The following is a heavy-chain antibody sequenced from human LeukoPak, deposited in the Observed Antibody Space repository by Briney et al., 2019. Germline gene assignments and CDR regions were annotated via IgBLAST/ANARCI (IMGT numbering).Heavy chain of an antibody. CDR1: GFTFSSYS. D-gene: IGHD3-3*01. CDR3: ARSLRFLAIDYYYYMDV. Sequence: GGSLRLSCAAFGFTFSSYSMNWVRQAPGKGLEWVSYISSSSSTIYYADSVKGRFTISRDNAKNSLYLQMNSLRAEDTAVYYCARSLRFLAIDYYYYMDVWGKGTTVTVSS. CDR2: ISSSSSTI. V-gene: IGHV3-48*01. J-gene: IGHJ6*03.